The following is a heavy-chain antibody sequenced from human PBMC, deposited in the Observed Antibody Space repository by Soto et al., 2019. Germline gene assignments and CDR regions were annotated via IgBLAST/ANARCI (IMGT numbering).Heavy chain of an antibody. CDR3: ARDPSYYGMDV. Sequence: GASVKVSCTSSVYTCTRYAMHWVRQAPRQRRAWMGWINAGNGNTKYSQKFQGRVTITRDTSASTAYMELSSLRSEDTAVYYCARDPSYYGMDVWGQGTTVTVSS. CDR2: INAGNGNT. V-gene: IGHV1-3*01. CDR1: VYTCTRYA. J-gene: IGHJ6*02.